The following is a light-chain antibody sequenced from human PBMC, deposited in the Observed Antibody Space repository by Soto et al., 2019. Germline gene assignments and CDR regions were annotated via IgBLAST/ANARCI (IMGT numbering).Light chain of an antibody. CDR1: QSVSSSY. CDR3: QQYGSSPGT. J-gene: IGKJ4*01. V-gene: IGKV3-20*01. Sequence: VLTQSSVTLSLSPGERAPLSCRASQSVSSSYLAWYQQKPGQAPRLLIYNAFNRATGIPDRFSGSGSGTDFTLTISRLEPEDFAVYYCQQYGSSPGTFGGGTKVDIK. CDR2: NAF.